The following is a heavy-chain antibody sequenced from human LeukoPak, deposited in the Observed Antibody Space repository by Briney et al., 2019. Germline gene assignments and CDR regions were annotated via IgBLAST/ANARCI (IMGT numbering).Heavy chain of an antibody. D-gene: IGHD1-26*01. J-gene: IGHJ5*02. CDR1: GFTISSYW. CDR2: ISRSSSTI. Sequence: PGGSLRLSCAASGFTISSYWMHWVRQAPGKGLEWVSYISRSSSTIHYADSVKGRFTISRDNAKNSLYLQMNSLRAEDTAVYYCARDPRSGSYPDWFDPWGQGTLVTVSS. V-gene: IGHV3-48*01. CDR3: ARDPRSGSYPDWFDP.